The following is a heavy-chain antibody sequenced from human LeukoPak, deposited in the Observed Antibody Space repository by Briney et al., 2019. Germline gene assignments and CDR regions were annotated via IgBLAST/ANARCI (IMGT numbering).Heavy chain of an antibody. CDR2: ISANNGTT. CDR1: GYTFTSYG. CDR3: ARGRGSTDFDL. Sequence: GASVKVSCKASGYTFTSYGISWVRQAPGQGLEWMGWISANNGTTNYAQKLQGRVTITTDTSTSTAYMELRSLITDDMAVYDCARGRGSTDFDLWGRGSLLSASS. D-gene: IGHD3-10*01. J-gene: IGHJ2*01. V-gene: IGHV1-18*03.